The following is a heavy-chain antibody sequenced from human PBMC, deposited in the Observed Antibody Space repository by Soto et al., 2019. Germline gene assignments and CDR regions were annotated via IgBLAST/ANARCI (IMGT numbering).Heavy chain of an antibody. CDR1: GFSLSNARMG. CDR3: ARIDSSDWFDP. CDR2: IFSNDEK. D-gene: IGHD2-15*01. V-gene: IGHV2-26*01. Sequence: QVTLKESGPVLVKPTETLTLTCTVSGFSLSNARMGVSWIRQPPGKALEWLAHIFSNDEKSYSTSLKSRLTISNDTSKSQVVLTMTNMDPVDTATYYCARIDSSDWFDPWGQGTLVTVSS. J-gene: IGHJ5*02.